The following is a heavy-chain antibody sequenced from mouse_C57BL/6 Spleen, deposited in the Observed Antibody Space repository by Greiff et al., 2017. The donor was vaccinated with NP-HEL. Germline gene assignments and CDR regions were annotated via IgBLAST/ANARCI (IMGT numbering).Heavy chain of an antibody. CDR1: GFTFSSYA. CDR2: ISDGGSYT. V-gene: IGHV5-4*01. Sequence: EVKLMESGGGLVKPGGSLKLSCAASGFTFSSYAMSWVRQTPEKRLEWVATISDGGSYTYYPDNVKGRFTISRDNAKNNLYLQMSHLKSEDTAMYYCARDNDYDETNYAMDYWGQGTSVTVSS. CDR3: ARDNDYDETNYAMDY. J-gene: IGHJ4*01. D-gene: IGHD2-4*01.